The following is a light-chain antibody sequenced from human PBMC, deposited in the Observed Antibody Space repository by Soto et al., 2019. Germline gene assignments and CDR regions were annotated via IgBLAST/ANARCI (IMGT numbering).Light chain of an antibody. Sequence: EIVLTQSPGTLSLSPGERATLSCRASQSVSSSYLAWYQQKPGQAPRLLIYGASSRATGIPDRFSGSGSGTDFTLTISTLEPEDFAVYYCQQHRTFGQGTNVDIK. CDR1: QSVSSSY. CDR2: GAS. CDR3: QQHRT. J-gene: IGKJ1*01. V-gene: IGKV3-20*01.